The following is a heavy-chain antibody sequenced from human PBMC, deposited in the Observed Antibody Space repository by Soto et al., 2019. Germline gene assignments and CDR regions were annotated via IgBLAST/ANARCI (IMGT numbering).Heavy chain of an antibody. Sequence: SETMSLPCTVSGGNISNYYWSWIRKTPGKGLEWIGYIYYSGSTNYNPSLKSRVTISVDTSKNQFSLKLSSVIAADTAVYYCARSLGDGYNYDYYYGMDVWGQGTTVTVSS. D-gene: IGHD5-12*01. V-gene: IGHV4-59*01. CDR1: GGNISNYY. CDR3: ARSLGDGYNYDYYYGMDV. CDR2: IYYSGST. J-gene: IGHJ6*02.